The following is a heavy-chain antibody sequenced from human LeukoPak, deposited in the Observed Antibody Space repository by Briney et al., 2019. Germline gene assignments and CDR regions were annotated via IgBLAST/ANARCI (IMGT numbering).Heavy chain of an antibody. D-gene: IGHD3-22*01. CDR2: ISYDGSNK. J-gene: IGHJ4*02. Sequence: PGGSLRLSCAASGFTFSRYAMHWVRQAPGKGLEWVAAISYDGSNKYYADSGKGRFTISRDNSKNTLYLQMNSLRAEDTAVYYCAKDSAPEYYYDSSGYLDYWGQGTLVTVSS. V-gene: IGHV3-30-3*01. CDR1: GFTFSRYA. CDR3: AKDSAPEYYYDSSGYLDY.